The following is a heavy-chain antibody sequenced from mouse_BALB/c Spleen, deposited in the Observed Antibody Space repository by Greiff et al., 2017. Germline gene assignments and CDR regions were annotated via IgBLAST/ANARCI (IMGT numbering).Heavy chain of an antibody. J-gene: IGHJ2*01. CDR2: ISYSGST. CDR3: ARGDGYDRDFDY. Sequence: EVQVVESGPSLVKPSQTLSLTCSVTGDSITSGYWNWIRKFPGNKLEYMGYISYSGSTYYNPSLKSRISITRDTSKNQYYLQLNSVTTEDTATYYCARGDGYDRDFDYWGQGTTLTVSS. D-gene: IGHD2-2*01. CDR1: GDSITSGY. V-gene: IGHV3-8*02.